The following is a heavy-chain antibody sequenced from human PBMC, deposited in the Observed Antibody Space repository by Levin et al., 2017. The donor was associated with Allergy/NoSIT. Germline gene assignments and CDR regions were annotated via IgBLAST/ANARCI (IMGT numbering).Heavy chain of an antibody. CDR3: ARGGFNWNYGSFDM. V-gene: IGHV3-30*04. D-gene: IGHD1-7*01. CDR1: GFTFRTSA. J-gene: IGHJ3*02. CDR2: ISYDGSNQ. Sequence: TGGSLRLSCAASGFTFRTSAMHWVRQAPGKGLEWVAVISYDGSNQYYVESVKGRFTISRDNSKNTLYLQMNSLRTEDTAANYCARGGFNWNYGSFDMWGQGTMVTVSS.